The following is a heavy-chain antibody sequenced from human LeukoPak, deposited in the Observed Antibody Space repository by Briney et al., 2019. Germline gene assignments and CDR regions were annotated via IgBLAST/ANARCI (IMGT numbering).Heavy chain of an antibody. D-gene: IGHD6-19*01. J-gene: IGHJ6*02. CDR2: ISSSSSTI. Sequence: GGSLRLSCAASGFTFSSYSMNWVRQAPGKGLEWVSYISSSSSTIYYADSVKGRFTISRDNAKNSLYLPMNSLRAEDTAVYYCAGGYSSGWIYYYYYGMDVWGQGTTVTVSS. CDR1: GFTFSSYS. CDR3: AGGYSSGWIYYYYYGMDV. V-gene: IGHV3-48*01.